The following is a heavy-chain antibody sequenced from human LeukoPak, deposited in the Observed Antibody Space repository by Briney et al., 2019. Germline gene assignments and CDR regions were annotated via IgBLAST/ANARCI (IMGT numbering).Heavy chain of an antibody. Sequence: GESLKISCKASGYSFSNYWIGWVRQMPGKGLEWMGIIRPGDSDIRYSPSFQGQVTISADKSIGTAYLQWSSLKASDTAMYYCARNSESTDGWYGEFDPWGQGTLVTVSS. CDR2: IRPGDSDI. CDR3: ARNSESTDGWYGEFDP. D-gene: IGHD6-19*01. CDR1: GYSFSNYW. J-gene: IGHJ5*02. V-gene: IGHV5-51*01.